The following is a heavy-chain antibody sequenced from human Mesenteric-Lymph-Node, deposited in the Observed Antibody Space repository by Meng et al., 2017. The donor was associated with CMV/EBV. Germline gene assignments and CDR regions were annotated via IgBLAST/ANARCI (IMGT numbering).Heavy chain of an antibody. J-gene: IGHJ6*02. CDR1: EYTFTGYY. Sequence: ASVKVSCKASEYTFTGYYMHWVRQAPGQGLEWMGWINPNSGGTYYAQEFQGRVTMTRDTSISTAYMELSSLRSEDTAVYYCAAGQTNGHYYYGMDVWGQGTTVTVSS. CDR3: AAGQTNGHYYYGMDV. V-gene: IGHV1-2*02. D-gene: IGHD2-8*01. CDR2: INPNSGGT.